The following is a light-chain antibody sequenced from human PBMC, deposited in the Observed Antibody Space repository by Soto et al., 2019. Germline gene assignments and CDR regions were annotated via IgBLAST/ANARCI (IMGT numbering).Light chain of an antibody. Sequence: QSALTQPASVSGSPGQSITISCTGTSSDVGGYNYVSWYQQHPGKAPKLMIYDVSTRPSGVSNRFSGSKSGNTASLTISGLQAEDEDDYYCCSYTSSSTLDVFGTGTKVTVL. V-gene: IGLV2-14*01. CDR2: DVS. CDR3: CSYTSSSTLDV. J-gene: IGLJ1*01. CDR1: SSDVGGYNY.